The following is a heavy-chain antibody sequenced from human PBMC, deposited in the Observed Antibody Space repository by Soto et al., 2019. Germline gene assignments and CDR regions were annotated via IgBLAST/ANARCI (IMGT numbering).Heavy chain of an antibody. D-gene: IGHD3-10*01. J-gene: IGHJ4*02. CDR2: VNPNNGDT. CDR3: AKVSRKGSAIDFDY. Sequence: QVQLVQSGAELKKPGASVKVSCKASGYTFSNYDMNWVRQATGQGPEWIGWVNPNNGDTGYAQKFQGRVTLTTDISTTTAYMERTSLRSDDTAIYYCAKVSRKGSAIDFDYWGQGTLITVSS. V-gene: IGHV1-8*01. CDR1: GYTFSNYD.